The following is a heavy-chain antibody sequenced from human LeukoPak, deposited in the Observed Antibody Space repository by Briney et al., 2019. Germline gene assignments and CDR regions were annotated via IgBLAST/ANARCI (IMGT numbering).Heavy chain of an antibody. Sequence: SVKVSCKASGGTFSSYAISWVRQAPGQGLEWMGGIIPIFGTANYAQKFQGRVTITADESTSTAYMELSSLRSEDTAVYYCARCPMVAPPGTYFDYWGQGTLVTVSS. CDR2: IIPIFGTA. J-gene: IGHJ4*02. V-gene: IGHV1-69*01. CDR3: ARCPMVAPPGTYFDY. CDR1: GGTFSSYA. D-gene: IGHD2-15*01.